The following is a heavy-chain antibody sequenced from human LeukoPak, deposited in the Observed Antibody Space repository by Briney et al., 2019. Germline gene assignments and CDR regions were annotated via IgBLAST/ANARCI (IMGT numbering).Heavy chain of an antibody. CDR2: ISTSGSTI. J-gene: IGHJ4*02. D-gene: IGHD3-10*01. V-gene: IGHV3-48*03. CDR1: GFTFSSYE. CDR3: ARVRGYYGSGNYYFDY. Sequence: PGGSLRLSCAASGFTFSSYEMNWVRQAPGKGPEWVSYISTSGSTIYYADSVKGRFTVSKDNAKNSLYLQMNSLRAEDTAVYYCARVRGYYGSGNYYFDYWGQGTLVTVSS.